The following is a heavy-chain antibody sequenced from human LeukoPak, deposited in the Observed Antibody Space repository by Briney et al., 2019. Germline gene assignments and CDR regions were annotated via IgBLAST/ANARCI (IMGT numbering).Heavy chain of an antibody. J-gene: IGHJ6*02. Sequence: GASVKVSCKASGYTFTSYGIGWVRQAPGQGLEWMGWISAYNGNTNYAQKLQGRVTMTTDTSTSTAYMELRSLRSDDTAVYYCARVGYCSSTSCYHYYYGMDVWGQGTTVTVSS. CDR1: GYTFTSYG. CDR3: ARVGYCSSTSCYHYYYGMDV. V-gene: IGHV1-18*01. CDR2: ISAYNGNT. D-gene: IGHD2-2*01.